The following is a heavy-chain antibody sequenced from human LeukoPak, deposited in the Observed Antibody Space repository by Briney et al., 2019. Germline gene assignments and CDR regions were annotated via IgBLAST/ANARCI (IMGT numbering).Heavy chain of an antibody. Sequence: SVKVSCKASGGTFSRTGISWVRQAPGQGLEWMGGIIPIFGTVNYAQKFQGRVTITADESTSTAYMELTSLRSEDTAIYYCARDGAIFDSRGYYYLWWGQGTLVTVSS. CDR1: GGTFSRTG. D-gene: IGHD3-22*01. V-gene: IGHV1-69*01. CDR3: ARDGAIFDSRGYYYLW. J-gene: IGHJ4*02. CDR2: IIPIFGTV.